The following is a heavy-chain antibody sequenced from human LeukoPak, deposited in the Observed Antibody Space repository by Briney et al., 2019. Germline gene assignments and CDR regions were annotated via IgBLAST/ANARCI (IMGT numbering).Heavy chain of an antibody. D-gene: IGHD1/OR15-1a*01. CDR2: ISHSGST. V-gene: IGHV4-34*01. J-gene: IGHJ4*02. CDR1: GGSFTSYY. CDR3: ARERNRRATFYQSPLDH. Sequence: SETLSITCAVYGGSFTSYYWSWIRQPPGKGLEWIGEISHSGSTNYNPSLKSRVTMSVNTSKNQFSLRLSSVTAADTAIYYCARERNRRATFYQSPLDHWGQRTLVTVSA.